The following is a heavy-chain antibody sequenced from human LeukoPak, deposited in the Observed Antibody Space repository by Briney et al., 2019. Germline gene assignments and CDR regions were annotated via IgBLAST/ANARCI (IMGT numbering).Heavy chain of an antibody. D-gene: IGHD2-15*01. Sequence: GGSLRLSCAASGFTVSSNFMTWVRQAPGKGLEWVSVIYSGGNTYSADSVKGRFTISRDDSKNTLYLQMNSLRAEDTAVYYCARGYCTGGNCYSGDYWGQGTLVTVSS. CDR2: IYSGGNT. CDR1: GFTVSSNF. CDR3: ARGYCTGGNCYSGDY. J-gene: IGHJ4*02. V-gene: IGHV3-53*01.